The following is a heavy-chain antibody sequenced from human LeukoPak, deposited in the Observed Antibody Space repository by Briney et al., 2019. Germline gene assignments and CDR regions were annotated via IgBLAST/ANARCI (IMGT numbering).Heavy chain of an antibody. J-gene: IGHJ4*02. CDR2: IYTSGST. CDR1: GGSISSGSYY. CDR3: ARDRGKGPSGYPN. Sequence: PSETLSLTCTVSGGSISSGSYYWSWIRQPAGKGLEWIGRIYTSGSTNYNPSLKSRVTISVDTSKNQFSLKLSSVTAADTAVYYCARDRGKGPSGYPNWGQGTLVTVSS. D-gene: IGHD3-3*01. V-gene: IGHV4-61*02.